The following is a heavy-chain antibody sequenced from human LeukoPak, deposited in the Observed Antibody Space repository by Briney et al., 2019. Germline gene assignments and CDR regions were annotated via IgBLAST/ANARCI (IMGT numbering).Heavy chain of an antibody. D-gene: IGHD4-11*01. Sequence: SETLSLTCAVYGGSFSGYYWSWIRQPPGKGLEWIGEINHSGSTNYNPSLKSRVTISVDTSKNQFSLNLSSVTAADTAVYYCARYTVDGWDYFDYWSQGTLVTVSS. CDR3: ARYTVDGWDYFDY. V-gene: IGHV4-34*01. CDR2: INHSGST. CDR1: GGSFSGYY. J-gene: IGHJ4*02.